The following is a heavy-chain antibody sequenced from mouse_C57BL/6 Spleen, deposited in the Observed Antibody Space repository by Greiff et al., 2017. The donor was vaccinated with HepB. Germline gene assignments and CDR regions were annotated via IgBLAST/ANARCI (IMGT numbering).Heavy chain of an antibody. V-gene: IGHV1-54*01. D-gene: IGHD1-1*01. CDR3: ARRGYYGSSYEAWFAY. J-gene: IGHJ3*01. Sequence: VQLQQSGAELVRPGTSVKVSCKASGYAFTNYLIEWVKQRPGQGLEWIGVINPGSGGTNYNEKFKGKATLTADKSSSTAYMQLSSLTSEDSAVYFCARRGYYGSSYEAWFAYWGQGTLVTVSA. CDR1: GYAFTNYL. CDR2: INPGSGGT.